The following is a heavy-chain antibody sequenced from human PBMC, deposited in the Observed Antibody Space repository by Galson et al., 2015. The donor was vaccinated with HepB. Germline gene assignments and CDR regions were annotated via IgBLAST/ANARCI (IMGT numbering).Heavy chain of an antibody. CDR2: INPNSGGT. CDR1: GYSFTGYY. D-gene: IGHD2-2*01. Sequence: SEKVSCKASGYSFTGYYIRWARQAPGQGLEWMRRINPNSGGTKYAQKFQGRVTMTRDTPISTAYMELSRLTSDDSAVYYCAREVDQHCDSWAQGALVTVSS. J-gene: IGHJ5*01. CDR3: AREVDQHCDS. V-gene: IGHV1-2*06.